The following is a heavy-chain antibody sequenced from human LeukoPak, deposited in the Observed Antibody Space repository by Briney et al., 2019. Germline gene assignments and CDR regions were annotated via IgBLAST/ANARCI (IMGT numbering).Heavy chain of an antibody. J-gene: IGHJ3*02. D-gene: IGHD1-26*01. CDR1: GFTFSSYS. V-gene: IGHV3-48*01. Sequence: GGSLRLSCAASGFTFSSYSMNWVRQAPGKGLEWVSYISSSSSTIYYADSVKGRFTISRDNAKNSLYLQMNSLRAEDTAVYYCARDMWELLDAFDIWGQGTMVTVSS. CDR3: ARDMWELLDAFDI. CDR2: ISSSSSTI.